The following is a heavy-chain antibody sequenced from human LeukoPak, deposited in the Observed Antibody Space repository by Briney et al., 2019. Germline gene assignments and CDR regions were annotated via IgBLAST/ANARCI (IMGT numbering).Heavy chain of an antibody. CDR1: GGSISSYY. J-gene: IGHJ4*02. CDR3: ARAIAAAGDFDY. D-gene: IGHD6-13*01. V-gene: IGHV4-59*01. Sequence: SETLSLTCTVSGGSISSYYWSWIRQPPGKGLEWIGYIYYSGSTNYNPSLKSRVTISVDTSKSQFSLKLSSVTAADTAVYYCARAIAAAGDFDYWGQGTLVTVSS. CDR2: IYYSGST.